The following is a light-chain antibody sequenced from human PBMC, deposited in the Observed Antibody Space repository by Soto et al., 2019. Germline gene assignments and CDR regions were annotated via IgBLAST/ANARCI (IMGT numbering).Light chain of an antibody. CDR1: SNDFALYNY. Sequence: QSALTQPASVSGSPGQSITISCTGTSNDFALYNYVSWYQLHPGKAPKLIIYAVSVRTSGVSSRFSGSKSGNTASLTISGLQAEDEADYYCSSHYPAGTLQIFGRGTKLTVL. V-gene: IGLV2-14*01. CDR2: AVS. J-gene: IGLJ1*01. CDR3: SSHYPAGTLQI.